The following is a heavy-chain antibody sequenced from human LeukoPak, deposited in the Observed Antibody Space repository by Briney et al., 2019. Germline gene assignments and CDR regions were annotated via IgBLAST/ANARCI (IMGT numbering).Heavy chain of an antibody. CDR1: GGTFSSYA. D-gene: IGHD2-15*01. CDR2: IIPIFGTA. CDR3: ASGYCSGGSSYPGYYFDY. J-gene: IGHJ4*02. Sequence: SSGKVSCKASGGTFSSYAISWVRQAPGQGLEWMGRIIPIFGTANYAQKFQGRVTITTDESTSTAYTELSSLRSEDTAVYYCASGYCSGGSSYPGYYFDYWGQGTLVTVSS. V-gene: IGHV1-69*05.